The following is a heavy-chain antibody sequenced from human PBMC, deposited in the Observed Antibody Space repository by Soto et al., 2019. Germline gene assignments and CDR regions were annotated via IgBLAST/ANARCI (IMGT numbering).Heavy chain of an antibody. D-gene: IGHD7-27*01. Sequence: SQTLSLTCAISGDSVSSNSAAWNWIRQSPSRGLEWLGKTYYRSKWDNDYAVSVKSRITINPDTSKNQFSLQLNSVTPKDTAVYYCARARLTGDAFDIWGQGTIVTVSS. J-gene: IGHJ3*02. V-gene: IGHV6-1*01. CDR2: TYYRSKWDN. CDR3: ARARLTGDAFDI. CDR1: GDSVSSNSAA.